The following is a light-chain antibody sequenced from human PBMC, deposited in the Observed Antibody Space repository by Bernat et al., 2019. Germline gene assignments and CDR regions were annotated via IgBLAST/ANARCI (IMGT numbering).Light chain of an antibody. J-gene: IGKJ5*01. CDR2: DAP. Sequence: EVHLTQPPATLSLSPGETATLSCSASQSVNTYLAWHPQKPGQYPSLLIYDAPYRTTGIPGRFSGSGSGTDFTLPISSPEAVDFAMYYCQQRSDWIAFGQGTRLEI. CDR1: QSVNTY. CDR3: QQRSDWIA. V-gene: IGKV3-11*01.